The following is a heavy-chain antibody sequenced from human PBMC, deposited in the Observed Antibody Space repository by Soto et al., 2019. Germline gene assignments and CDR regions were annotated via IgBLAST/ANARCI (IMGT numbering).Heavy chain of an antibody. CDR1: GGTFSSYT. CDR3: ASGYYGSGGDVFDY. V-gene: IGHV1-69*02. D-gene: IGHD3-10*01. CDR2: IIPILGIA. J-gene: IGHJ4*02. Sequence: QVQLVQSGAEVKKPGSSVKVSCKASGGTFSSYTISWVRQAPGQGLEWMGRIIPILGIANYAQKFQGRVTSTADKSTSTAYMELSSLRSEDTAVYYCASGYYGSGGDVFDYWGQGTLVTVSS.